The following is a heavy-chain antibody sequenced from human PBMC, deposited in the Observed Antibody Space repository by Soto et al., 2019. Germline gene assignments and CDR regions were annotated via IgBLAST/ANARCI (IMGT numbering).Heavy chain of an antibody. D-gene: IGHD3-22*01. Sequence: SETLSLTCTVSGGSISSYYWSWIRQPPGKGLEWIGYIYYSGSTNYNPSLKSRVTISVDTSKNQFSLKLSSVTAADTAVYYCARDGRRSPYYFDGIGYYDYYYYGMDVWGQGTTVTVSS. CDR3: ARDGRRSPYYFDGIGYYDYYYYGMDV. CDR1: GGSISSYY. CDR2: IYYSGST. V-gene: IGHV4-59*01. J-gene: IGHJ6*02.